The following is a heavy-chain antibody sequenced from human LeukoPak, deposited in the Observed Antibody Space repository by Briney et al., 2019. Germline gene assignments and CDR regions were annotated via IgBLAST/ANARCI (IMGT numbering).Heavy chain of an antibody. D-gene: IGHD2-21*02. CDR1: GFSFNMYW. J-gene: IGHJ3*02. V-gene: IGHV3-74*01. CDR2: INSDGTST. CDR3: ARFATVVVTAIRKQDAFDI. Sequence: GGSLRLSCAASGFSFNMYWMHWVRQAPGKGLVWVSRINSDGTSTSYADSVKGRFTISRDNSKNTLYLQMNSLRAEDTAVYYCARFATVVVTAIRKQDAFDIWGQGTMVTVSS.